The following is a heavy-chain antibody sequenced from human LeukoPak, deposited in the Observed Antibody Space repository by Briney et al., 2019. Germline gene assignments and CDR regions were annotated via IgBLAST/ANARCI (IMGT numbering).Heavy chain of an antibody. CDR3: AQSLGSSNWIGNWFDP. CDR1: GGSFSGYC. D-gene: IGHD6-13*01. CDR2: IYYTGRT. Sequence: SETLSLTCSVYGGSFSGYCWSWIRQPPGKGLEWTGSIYYTGRTYYNPSLKSRVTISVDTSKNQFSLKLSPVTAADTAVYYCAQSLGSSNWIGNWFDPWGQGTLVTASS. J-gene: IGHJ5*02. V-gene: IGHV4-59*05.